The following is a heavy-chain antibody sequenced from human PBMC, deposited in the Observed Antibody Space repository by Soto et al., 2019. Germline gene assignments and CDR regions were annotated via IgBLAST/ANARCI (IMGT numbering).Heavy chain of an antibody. J-gene: IGHJ4*02. CDR2: TYYRSKWYN. CDR3: AREYNTGWST. Sequence: QVQLQQSGPGLVKPSQTLSLTCAISGDSVSNNSAAWNWIRQSPSRGLEWLGRTYYRSKWYNEYALSVKSPITINPDPSKNQFSLQLNSVTPDDTAVYYCAREYNTGWSTWGQGTLVTVSS. V-gene: IGHV6-1*01. CDR1: GDSVSNNSAA. D-gene: IGHD6-19*01.